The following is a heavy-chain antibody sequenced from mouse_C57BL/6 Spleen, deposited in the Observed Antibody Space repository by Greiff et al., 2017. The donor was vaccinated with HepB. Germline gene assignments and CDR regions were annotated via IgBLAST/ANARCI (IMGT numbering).Heavy chain of an antibody. J-gene: IGHJ4*01. Sequence: QVQLQQSGAELVKPGASVKMSCKASGYTFTTYPIEWMKQNHGKSLEWIGNFHPYNDDTKYNEKFKGKAILTVEKSSSTVYLELSRLTSDDSAVYYCARRLTGYYAMDYWGQGTSVTVSS. CDR2: FHPYNDDT. CDR3: ARRLTGYYAMDY. V-gene: IGHV1-47*01. D-gene: IGHD4-1*01. CDR1: GYTFTTYP.